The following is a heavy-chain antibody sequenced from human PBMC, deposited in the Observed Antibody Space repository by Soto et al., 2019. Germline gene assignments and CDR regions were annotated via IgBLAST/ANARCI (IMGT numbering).Heavy chain of an antibody. J-gene: IGHJ4*02. D-gene: IGHD5-18*01. Sequence: EVQLLESGGGLVQPGGSLRLSCAASGFHFSTYAMSWVRQAPGKGLEWVSTINNSGGGTYSPDSMKGRFTISRDNSKNTVYLKINSLRAEDTAIYYCAKDLVTTVFNFDYWGQGALVTVSS. CDR1: GFHFSTYA. CDR3: AKDLVTTVFNFDY. CDR2: INNSGGGT. V-gene: IGHV3-23*01.